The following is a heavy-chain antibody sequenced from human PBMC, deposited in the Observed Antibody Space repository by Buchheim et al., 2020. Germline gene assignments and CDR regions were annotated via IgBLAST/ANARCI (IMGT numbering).Heavy chain of an antibody. CDR3: ARHSYDSSGYYPDY. CDR2: INRRGST. CDR1: GGSISSGDFY. V-gene: IGHV4-30-4*01. J-gene: IGHJ4*02. Sequence: QVQLQESGPGLVKPSQTLSLTCTVSGGSISSGDFYWSWIRQPPGKGLEWIGYINRRGSTSYNPSLKSRVTISVDTSKTQYVLRLSSVTAADTAVYYCARHSYDSSGYYPDYWGQGTL. D-gene: IGHD3-22*01.